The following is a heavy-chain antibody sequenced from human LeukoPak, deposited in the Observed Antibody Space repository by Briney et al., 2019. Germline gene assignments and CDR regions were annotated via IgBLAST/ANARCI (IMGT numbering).Heavy chain of an antibody. J-gene: IGHJ4*02. CDR2: IYPGDSDS. Sequence: GESLKISCKGSGYSFTSYSIGWVRQMPGKGLEWMGIIYPGDSDSRYSPSFQGQVTISADKSISTAYLQWSSLKASDTAMYYCARSKRYSGYNFDYWGQGTLATVSS. V-gene: IGHV5-51*01. D-gene: IGHD5-12*01. CDR1: GYSFTSYS. CDR3: ARSKRYSGYNFDY.